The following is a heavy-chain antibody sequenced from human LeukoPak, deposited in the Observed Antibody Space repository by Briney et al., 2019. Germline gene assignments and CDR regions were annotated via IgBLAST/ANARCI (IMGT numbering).Heavy chain of an antibody. CDR1: GGSINNYY. Sequence: SETLSLTCAVSGGSINNYYWSWIRQPPRKGLEWIGDIYYSGSTNYNSALKGRVTISVDTSKNQFSLFLSSVTAADTAVYYCARGPPDSQWLVWYYLYYWGQGTLVTVSS. J-gene: IGHJ4*02. V-gene: IGHV4-59*01. D-gene: IGHD6-19*01. CDR2: IYYSGST. CDR3: ARGPPDSQWLVWYYLYY.